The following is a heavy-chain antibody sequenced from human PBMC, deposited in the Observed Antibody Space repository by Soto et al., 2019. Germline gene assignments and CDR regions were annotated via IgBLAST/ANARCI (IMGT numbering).Heavy chain of an antibody. J-gene: IGHJ4*02. V-gene: IGHV3-21*01. CDR1: GFTFSSYS. CDR2: ISSSSSYI. D-gene: IGHD5-12*01. Sequence: EVQLVESGGGLVKPGGSLRLSCAASGFTFSSYSMNWVRQAPGKGLEWVSSISSSSSYIYYADSVKGRFTISRDNAKNSLYLQMNSLSAEDTAVYYCARDSVYDYPIDYWGQGTLVTVSS. CDR3: ARDSVYDYPIDY.